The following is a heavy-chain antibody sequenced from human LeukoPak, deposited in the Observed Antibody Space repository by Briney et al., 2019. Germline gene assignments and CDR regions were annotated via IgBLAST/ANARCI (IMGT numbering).Heavy chain of an antibody. CDR1: GFTVSSNY. V-gene: IGHV3-66*01. CDR3: ARGGGPYYSWSGSFDF. J-gene: IGHJ4*02. Sequence: PGGSLRLSCAASGFTVSSNYMSWVRQAPGKGLEWVSVIYSGGSTYYSDSVKGRFTISRDKSKNTLYLQMNSLSPQHTALYSFARGGGPYYSWSGSFDFWGQGTLVTVSS. D-gene: IGHD3-10*01. CDR2: IYSGGST.